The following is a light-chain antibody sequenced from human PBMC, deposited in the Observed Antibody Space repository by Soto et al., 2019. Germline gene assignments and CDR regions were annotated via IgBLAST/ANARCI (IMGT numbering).Light chain of an antibody. Sequence: QSVLTQPASVSGSPGQSITISCTGSSSDVGGYTYVSWYQLHPGKAPKLMIYNVRNRPSGVSTRFSGSKSGNTASLTISGLQAEDEADYYCTSYTSSSTWVFGGGTKLTVL. CDR3: TSYTSSSTWV. CDR2: NVR. CDR1: SSDVGGYTY. J-gene: IGLJ3*02. V-gene: IGLV2-14*03.